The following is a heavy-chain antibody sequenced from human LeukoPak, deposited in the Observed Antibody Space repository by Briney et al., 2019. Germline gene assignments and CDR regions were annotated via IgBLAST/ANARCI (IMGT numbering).Heavy chain of an antibody. CDR3: ARRYYYGSGRPDWFDP. V-gene: IGHV3-7*01. CDR2: IKQDGSEK. Sequence: PGGSLRLSCAASGFTFSSYWMSWVRQAPGKGLEGVANIKQDGSEKYYVDSVKGRFTISRDNAKNSLYLQMNSLRAEDTAVYYCARRYYYGSGRPDWFDPWGQGTLVTVSS. J-gene: IGHJ5*02. CDR1: GFTFSSYW. D-gene: IGHD3-10*01.